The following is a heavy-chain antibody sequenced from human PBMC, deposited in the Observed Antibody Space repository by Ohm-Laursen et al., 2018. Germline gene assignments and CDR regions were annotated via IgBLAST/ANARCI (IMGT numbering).Heavy chain of an antibody. D-gene: IGHD3-10*01. CDR2: ATGSGRYT. Sequence: LSCTASGFTFSGYAMSWVRQAPGQGLEWVSVATGSGRYTYYRDSVKGRFTISRNNSKNTLYLQMSSLRVEDTAVYYCTKGLSGGTGHGNWFDPWGQGTLVIVSA. V-gene: IGHV3-23*01. J-gene: IGHJ5*02. CDR1: GFTFSGYA. CDR3: TKGLSGGTGHGNWFDP.